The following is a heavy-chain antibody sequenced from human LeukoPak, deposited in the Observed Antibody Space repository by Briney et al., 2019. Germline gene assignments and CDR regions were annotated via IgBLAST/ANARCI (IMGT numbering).Heavy chain of an antibody. J-gene: IGHJ4*02. CDR2: IKQDGSEK. V-gene: IGHV3-7*01. Sequence: GGSLRLSCAASGFTFSGYWMSWVRQAPGKGLEWVANIKQDGSEKYYVDSVKGRFTISRDNAKNSLYLQMNSLRAEDTAVYYCARDPTYSSSWYEIYWGQGTLVTVSS. CDR3: ARDPTYSSSWYEIY. CDR1: GFTFSGYW. D-gene: IGHD6-13*01.